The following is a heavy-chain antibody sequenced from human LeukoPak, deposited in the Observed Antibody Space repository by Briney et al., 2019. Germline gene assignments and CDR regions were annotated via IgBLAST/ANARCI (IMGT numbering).Heavy chain of an antibody. V-gene: IGHV3-7*01. CDR3: ASYYGSGSHFDY. J-gene: IGHJ4*02. CDR1: GFTFSTYW. Sequence: GGSLRLSCAASGFTFSTYWMSWVRQAPGKGLEWVAHINQDGGEKYYVDSVKGRFTISRDNAKNSLYLQMNSLRAEDTAVYYCASYYGSGSHFDYWGQGTLVTVSP. D-gene: IGHD3-10*01. CDR2: INQDGGEK.